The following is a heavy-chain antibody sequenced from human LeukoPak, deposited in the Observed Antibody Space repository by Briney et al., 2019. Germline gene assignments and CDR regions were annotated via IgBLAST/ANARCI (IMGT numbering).Heavy chain of an antibody. V-gene: IGHV4-59*01. J-gene: IGHJ6*02. D-gene: IGHD2-2*01. CDR3: ARLNPRYCSSTSCRRDYYYGMDV. CDR2: IYYSGST. Sequence: PSETLSLTCTVSGGSISSYYWSWIRQRPGKGLEWIGYIYYSGSTNYNPSLTSRVTISVDTSKNQFSLKLSSVTAADTAVYYCARLNPRYCSSTSCRRDYYYGMDVWGQGTTVTVSS. CDR1: GGSISSYY.